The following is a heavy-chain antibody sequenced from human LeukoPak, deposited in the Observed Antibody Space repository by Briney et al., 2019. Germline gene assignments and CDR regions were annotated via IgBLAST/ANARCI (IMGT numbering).Heavy chain of an antibody. CDR1: GFTFSSYW. Sequence: GGSLRLSCAASGFTFSSYWMSWVRQAPGKGLEWVANIKQDGSEKYYVDSVKGRFTISRDNAKNSLYLQMNSLRAEDTAVYYCASLLGTRRAPFVYWGQGTLVTVSS. CDR2: IKQDGSEK. J-gene: IGHJ4*02. V-gene: IGHV3-7*01. D-gene: IGHD1-1*01. CDR3: ASLLGTRRAPFVY.